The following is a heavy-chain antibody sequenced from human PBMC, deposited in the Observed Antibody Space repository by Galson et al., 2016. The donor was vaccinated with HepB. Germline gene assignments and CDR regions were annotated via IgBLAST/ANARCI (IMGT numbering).Heavy chain of an antibody. V-gene: IGHV3-9*01. Sequence: SLRLSCAGSGFTFEDHAMHWVRQAPGKGLEWVSGISWNSGTIGYADSVKGRFTIFRDNANKSVHLQMDSLRAEDTALYYCAKSDDFWNYGMDVWGQGTTVAVSS. CDR2: ISWNSGTI. D-gene: IGHD3-3*01. CDR1: GFTFEDHA. J-gene: IGHJ6*02. CDR3: AKSDDFWNYGMDV.